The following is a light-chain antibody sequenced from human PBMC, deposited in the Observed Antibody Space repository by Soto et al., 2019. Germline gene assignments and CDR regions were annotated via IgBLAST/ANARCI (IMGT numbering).Light chain of an antibody. CDR1: QDIGTF. CDR3: QQRHNWTA. Sequence: DIVLTQSPATLSLSPGERATLSCRASQDIGTFLAWYQHKPGQAPRLLFYDSSHRATDISGRFSGSGSGTDFALSISNLEPEDFAVYYCQQRHNWTAFGQGTRLEIK. J-gene: IGKJ2*01. CDR2: DSS. V-gene: IGKV3-11*01.